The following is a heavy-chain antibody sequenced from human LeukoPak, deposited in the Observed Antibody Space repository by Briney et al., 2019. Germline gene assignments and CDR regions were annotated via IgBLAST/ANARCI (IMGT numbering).Heavy chain of an antibody. D-gene: IGHD6-19*01. CDR1: GGSISSYY. J-gene: IGHJ4*02. Sequence: RSSETLSLTCTVSGGSISSYYWSWIRQPPGKGLEWIGYIYYSGSTNYNPSLKSRVTISVDTSKNQFSLKLSSVTAADTAVYYCARREAVAGTIGPVTDWGQGTLVTVSS. CDR2: IYYSGST. V-gene: IGHV4-59*01. CDR3: ARREAVAGTIGPVTD.